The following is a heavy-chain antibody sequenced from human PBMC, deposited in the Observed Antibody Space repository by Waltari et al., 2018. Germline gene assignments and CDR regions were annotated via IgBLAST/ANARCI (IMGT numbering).Heavy chain of an antibody. CDR3: ARDSFDYYSDISGYSDY. CDR1: GFTFSSYW. D-gene: IGHD3-22*01. V-gene: IGHV3-7*01. J-gene: IGHJ4*02. Sequence: EVQLVESGGGLVQAGGSLRLSCAASGFTFSSYWLSWVRQAPGKGLEWVANITQDESEKYYVDSVKNRFTTSRDNAKNSLYLQMNILRAEDTAVYYCARDSFDYYSDISGYSDYWGQGTLVTVSS. CDR2: ITQDESEK.